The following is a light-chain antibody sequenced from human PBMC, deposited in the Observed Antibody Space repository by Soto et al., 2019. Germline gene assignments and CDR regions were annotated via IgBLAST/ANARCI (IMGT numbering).Light chain of an antibody. CDR3: QQRSVWPWT. CDR2: DTS. V-gene: IGKV3-11*01. Sequence: EIVLTQSPATLSLSPGERATLSCRASRSVNNYLAWYQQKPGQAPRLLIYDTSDRASGIPARFSGSGSGTDFTLTISSLEPEDFAVFYCQQRSVWPWTFGQGTKVEIK. CDR1: RSVNNY. J-gene: IGKJ1*01.